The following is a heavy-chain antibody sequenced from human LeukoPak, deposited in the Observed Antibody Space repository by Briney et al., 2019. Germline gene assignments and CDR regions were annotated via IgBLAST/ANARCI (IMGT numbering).Heavy chain of an antibody. J-gene: IGHJ4*02. CDR3: ATLRYSSGWLDY. CDR2: MNPNSGNT. D-gene: IGHD6-19*01. V-gene: IGHV1-8*03. Sequence: GASVKVSCKASGYTFTSYDINWVRQATGQGLEWMGWMNPNSGNTGYAQKFQGRVTITRNTSISTAYMELSSLRSEDTAVYYCATLRYSSGWLDYWGQGTLVTVSS. CDR1: GYTFTSYD.